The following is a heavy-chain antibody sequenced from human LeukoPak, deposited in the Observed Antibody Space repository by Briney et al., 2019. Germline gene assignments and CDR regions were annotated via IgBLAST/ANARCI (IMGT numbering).Heavy chain of an antibody. CDR1: GFTVSGNY. D-gene: IGHD1-26*01. CDR2: IHNDGST. V-gene: IGHV3-53*01. Sequence: GGSLRLSCAASGFTVSGNYMTWVRQAPGEGLEWVSNIHNDGSTYYADSVKGRFTISRDNSKNTLYLHMNSLRVEDTAVYYCATYRHAFDIWGLGTMVTVSS. J-gene: IGHJ3*02. CDR3: ATYRHAFDI.